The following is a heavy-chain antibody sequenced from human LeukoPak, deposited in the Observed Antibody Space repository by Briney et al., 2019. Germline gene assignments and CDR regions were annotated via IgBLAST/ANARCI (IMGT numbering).Heavy chain of an antibody. V-gene: IGHV3-21*01. J-gene: IGHJ3*02. D-gene: IGHD1-26*01. CDR3: ARVRERAFDI. Sequence: PGGSLRLSCAASGFTFSSYSMNWVRQAPGKGLEWVSSVSSSSSYIYYADSVKGRFTISRDNAKNSLYLQMDSLRAEDTAVYYCARVRERAFDIWGQGTMVTVSS. CDR1: GFTFSSYS. CDR2: VSSSSSYI.